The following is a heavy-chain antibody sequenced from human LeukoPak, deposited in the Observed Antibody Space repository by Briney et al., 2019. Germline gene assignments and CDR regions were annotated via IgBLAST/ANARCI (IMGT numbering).Heavy chain of an antibody. CDR1: GYTFSSYG. CDR2: ISVINSGNT. V-gene: IGHV1-18*01. Sequence: ASVKVSCKASGYTFSSYGINRVRQAPGQGLEWMGWISVINSGNTRYAQNFQGRLTMTTDTSTTTAYMELRSLRSDDTAVYYCARDHNWVVDYWGQGTLVTVSS. J-gene: IGHJ4*02. D-gene: IGHD1-1*01. CDR3: ARDHNWVVDY.